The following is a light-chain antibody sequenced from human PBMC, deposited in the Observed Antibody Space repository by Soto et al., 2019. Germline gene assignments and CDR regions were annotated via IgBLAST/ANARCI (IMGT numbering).Light chain of an antibody. CDR3: QQYNNWPRT. J-gene: IGKJ1*01. CDR1: QSISGN. Sequence: EIMMTQSPATLSVSPGERATLSCRASQSISGNLAWYQQKPGQAPGLLIYAASTRATGILARFSGSGSGTEFTLTISSLQSEDFAVYYCQQYNNWPRTFGQGTKVDIK. CDR2: AAS. V-gene: IGKV3-15*01.